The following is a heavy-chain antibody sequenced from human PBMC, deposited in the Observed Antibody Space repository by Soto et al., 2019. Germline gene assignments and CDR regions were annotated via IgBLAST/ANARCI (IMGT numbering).Heavy chain of an antibody. J-gene: IGHJ5*02. Sequence: ASVKVSCKASGGTFSSYAISWVRQAPGQGLEWMGGIIPIFGTANYAQKFQGRVTITADESTSTAYMELSSLRSEDTAVYYCARAAPSGIAVAGPLRYNWFDPWGQGTLVTVSS. D-gene: IGHD6-19*01. CDR3: ARAAPSGIAVAGPLRYNWFDP. CDR1: GGTFSSYA. CDR2: IIPIFGTA. V-gene: IGHV1-69*13.